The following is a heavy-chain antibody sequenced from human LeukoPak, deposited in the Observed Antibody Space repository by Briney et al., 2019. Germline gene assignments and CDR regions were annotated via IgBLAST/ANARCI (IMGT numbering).Heavy chain of an antibody. Sequence: ASVKVSCKASGYTFTSYGIGWVRQAPGQGLEWMGWISAHNGNTNYAQKLQGRVTMTTDTSTSTAYMELRSLRSDDAAVYYCARDNQENAFDIWGQGTMVTVSS. CDR3: ARDNQENAFDI. CDR2: ISAHNGNT. V-gene: IGHV1-18*01. CDR1: GYTFTSYG. J-gene: IGHJ3*02.